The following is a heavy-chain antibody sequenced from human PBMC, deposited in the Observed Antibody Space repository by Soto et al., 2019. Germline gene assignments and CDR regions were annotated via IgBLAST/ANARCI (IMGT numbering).Heavy chain of an antibody. CDR2: ISGYNGNT. J-gene: IGHJ4*02. CDR1: GYTFTSSG. V-gene: IGHV1-18*01. CDR3: ARRDVVVTAPFDY. Sequence: QVQLVQSGAEVKKPGASVKVSCKASGYTFTSSGINWVRQAPGQGLEWMGWISGYNGNTNYAQKLQGRVSMTTDTSTSTGYMELRSLRSDDTAVYYCARRDVVVTAPFDYWGQGTLVTVSS. D-gene: IGHD2-21*02.